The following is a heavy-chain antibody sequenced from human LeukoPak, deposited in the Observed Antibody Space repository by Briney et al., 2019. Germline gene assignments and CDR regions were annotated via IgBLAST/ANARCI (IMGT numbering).Heavy chain of an antibody. CDR3: AKVPTDYENSGPVD. Sequence: GGSLRLSCAASGFTFRSYAMSWVRQAPGKGLEWVSGISGSGGITYYAESLRGRSTTSRDNSKNTLYLQMNSLRAEDTAMYYCAKVPTDYENSGPVDWGQGTQVTVSS. V-gene: IGHV3-23*01. D-gene: IGHD3-22*01. J-gene: IGHJ4*02. CDR2: ISGSGGIT. CDR1: GFTFRSYA.